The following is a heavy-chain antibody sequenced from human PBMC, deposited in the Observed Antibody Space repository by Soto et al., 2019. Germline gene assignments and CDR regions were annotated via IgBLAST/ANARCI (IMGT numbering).Heavy chain of an antibody. V-gene: IGHV3-53*01. D-gene: IGHD3-10*01. CDR2: IYSGGST. CDR3: AREALSMVRGLNGMDV. CDR1: GFTVSSNY. Sequence: EVQLVESGGGLIQPGGSLRLSCAASGFTVSSNYMSWVRQAPGKGLEWVSVIYSGGSTYYADSMKGRFTISRDNSKNTLYLQMNSLRAEDTAVYYCAREALSMVRGLNGMDVWGQGTTVTVSS. J-gene: IGHJ6*02.